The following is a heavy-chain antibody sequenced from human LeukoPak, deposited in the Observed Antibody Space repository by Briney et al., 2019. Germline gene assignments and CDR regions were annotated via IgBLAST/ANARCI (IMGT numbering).Heavy chain of an antibody. V-gene: IGHV1-46*01. J-gene: IGHJ4*02. Sequence: ASVKVSCKASGYTFTSYYMHWVRQAPGQGLEWMGIINPSGGSTSYAQKFRGRVTMTRDMSTSTVYMELSSLRSEDTAVYYCARAHDSSGYLLYFDYWGQGTLVTVSS. D-gene: IGHD3-22*01. CDR2: INPSGGST. CDR3: ARAHDSSGYLLYFDY. CDR1: GYTFTSYY.